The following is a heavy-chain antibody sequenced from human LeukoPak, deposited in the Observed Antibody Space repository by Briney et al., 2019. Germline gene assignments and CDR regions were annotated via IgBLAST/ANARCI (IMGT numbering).Heavy chain of an antibody. Sequence: PGGSLRLSCAASGFTFSSYAMSWVRQAPVKGLEWVSVTSGSGGSTYYADSVKGRFTISRDNAKNSLYLQMNSLRAEDTAVYYCARDQDGGKRAPYFDFWGQGTLVTVSS. J-gene: IGHJ4*02. CDR1: GFTFSSYA. V-gene: IGHV3-23*01. CDR3: ARDQDGGKRAPYFDF. CDR2: TSGSGGST. D-gene: IGHD4-23*01.